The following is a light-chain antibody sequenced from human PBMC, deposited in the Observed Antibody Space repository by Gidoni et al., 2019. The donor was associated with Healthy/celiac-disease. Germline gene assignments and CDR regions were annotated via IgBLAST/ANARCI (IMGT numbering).Light chain of an antibody. Sequence: DIQMTQSPSSLSASVGDRVTITCQASQDISNYLNWYQQKPGKAPKLLIYDASNLETGVPSRFSGSGSGTDFTFTISSLQAEDIATYYCQQYDNLPRTFXXXTKLEIK. CDR2: DAS. J-gene: IGKJ2*02. V-gene: IGKV1-33*01. CDR3: QQYDNLPRT. CDR1: QDISNY.